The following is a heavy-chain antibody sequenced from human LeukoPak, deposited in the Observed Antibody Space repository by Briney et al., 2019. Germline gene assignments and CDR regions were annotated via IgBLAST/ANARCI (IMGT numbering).Heavy chain of an antibody. CDR1: GFTFSRYG. V-gene: IGHV3-33*01. CDR2: IWYDGSDK. D-gene: IGHD3/OR15-3a*01. J-gene: IGHJ4*02. CDR3: ARDRTGTFDF. Sequence: GGSLILSCAASGFTFSRYGMHWVRQAPGKGLEWVAVIWYDGSDKYYADSVNGRFTISRDNSKNTLYLQMNSLRAEDTAVFYCARDRTGTFDFWGQGTLVTVSS.